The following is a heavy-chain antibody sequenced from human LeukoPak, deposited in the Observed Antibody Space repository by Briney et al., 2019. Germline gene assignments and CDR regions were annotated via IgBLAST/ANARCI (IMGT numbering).Heavy chain of an antibody. CDR2: ISSSSSDT. CDR1: GFTFSDYY. V-gene: IGHV3-11*05. J-gene: IGHJ4*02. Sequence: PGGSLRLSCAASGFTFSDYYMTWIRQAPGKGLEWVSYISSSSSDTTYADSVKGRFTITRDNAKNSLYLQMNSLRAEDTAVYYCARVGVITAAGTFDYWGQGTLVSVSS. CDR3: ARVGVITAAGTFDY. D-gene: IGHD6-13*01.